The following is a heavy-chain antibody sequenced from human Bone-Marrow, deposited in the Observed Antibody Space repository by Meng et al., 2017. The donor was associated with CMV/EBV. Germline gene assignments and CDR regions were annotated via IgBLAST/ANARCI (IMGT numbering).Heavy chain of an antibody. J-gene: IGHJ4*02. CDR2: INSDGSST. D-gene: IGHD1-1*01. CDR3: ARGATGTRLDY. CDR1: GFTFSSYG. Sequence: GGSLRLSCAASGFTFSSYGMHWVRQAPGKGLVWVSRINSDGSSTSYADSVKGRFTISRDNAKNTLYLQMNSLRAEDTAFYYCARGATGTRLDYWGQGTLVTVSS. V-gene: IGHV3-74*01.